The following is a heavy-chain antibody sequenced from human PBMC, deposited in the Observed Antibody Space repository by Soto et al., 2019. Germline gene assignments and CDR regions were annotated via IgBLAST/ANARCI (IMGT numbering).Heavy chain of an antibody. CDR2: IYYIGST. J-gene: IGHJ6*02. V-gene: IGHV4-39*01. Sequence: SETLSLTCTFSGGSISTSSYYWGWIRQPPGKGLEWIGTIYYIGSTYYNPSLKSRVTISVDTSKNQFSLKLSSVTAADTAVYYCARLVLNYYYGMDVWGQGTTGTVAS. CDR3: ARLVLNYYYGMDV. CDR1: GGSISTSSYY. D-gene: IGHD3-10*01.